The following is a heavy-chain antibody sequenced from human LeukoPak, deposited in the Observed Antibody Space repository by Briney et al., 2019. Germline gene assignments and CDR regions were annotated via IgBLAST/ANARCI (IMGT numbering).Heavy chain of an antibody. CDR2: ISGDGGST. D-gene: IGHD3-16*02. Sequence: GGSLRLSCAASGFTFDDYAMHWVRQAPGKGLEWVSLISGDGGSTYYTDSVKGRFTISRGNSKNSLYLQMNGLRAKDTAVYYCARDRGYTFDYWGQGTLVTVSS. CDR3: ARDRGYTFDY. V-gene: IGHV3-43*02. J-gene: IGHJ4*02. CDR1: GFTFDDYA.